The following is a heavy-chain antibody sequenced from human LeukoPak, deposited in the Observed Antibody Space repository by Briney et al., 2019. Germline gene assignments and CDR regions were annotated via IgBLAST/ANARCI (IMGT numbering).Heavy chain of an antibody. V-gene: IGHV3-23*01. CDR3: AKEIVSSPLDCGGDCYPITQFDY. D-gene: IGHD2-21*02. CDR2: ISGSGGST. J-gene: IGHJ4*02. Sequence: GGSLRLSWAASGFTFSSYAMSWVRQAPGKGLEWVSAISGSGGSTYYADSVKGRFTISRDNSKNTLYLQMNSLRAEDTAVYYCAKEIVSSPLDCGGDCYPITQFDYWGQGTLVTVSS. CDR1: GFTFSSYA.